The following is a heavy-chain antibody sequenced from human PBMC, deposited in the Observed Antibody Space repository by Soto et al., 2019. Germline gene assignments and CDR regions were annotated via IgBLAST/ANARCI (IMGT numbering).Heavy chain of an antibody. V-gene: IGHV1-8*01. CDR2: MNPNSGNT. CDR1: GYTFTSYD. CDR3: ARGPSSSFSALDYFDY. D-gene: IGHD6-13*01. J-gene: IGHJ4*02. Sequence: QVQLVQSGAEVKKPGASVKVSCKASGYTFTSYDINWVRQATGQGLEWMGWMNPNSGNTGYAQKFQGRVTMTRNTSVSTADMELRSLRTEDTAVYYCARGPSSSFSALDYFDYWGQGTLVTVSS.